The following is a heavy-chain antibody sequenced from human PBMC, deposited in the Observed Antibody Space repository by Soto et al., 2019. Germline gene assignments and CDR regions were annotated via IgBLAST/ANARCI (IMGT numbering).Heavy chain of an antibody. CDR2: IYSGGST. CDR1: GFTVSSNY. Sequence: GGSLRLSCAASGFTVSSNYMSWVRQAPGKGLEWVSVIYSGGSTYYADSVKGRFTISRDNSKNTLYLQMNSLRAEATAVYYCAREGRGSPYAFDIWGQGTMVTVSS. CDR3: AREGRGSPYAFDI. J-gene: IGHJ3*02. D-gene: IGHD3-10*01. V-gene: IGHV3-53*01.